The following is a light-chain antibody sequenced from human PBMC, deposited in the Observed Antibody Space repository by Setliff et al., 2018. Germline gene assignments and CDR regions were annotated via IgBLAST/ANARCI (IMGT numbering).Light chain of an antibody. J-gene: IGLJ1*01. CDR3: SSYAGSNTPYV. Sequence: QSVLAQPPSASGSPGQSVTISCTGTSSDVGGYNYVSWYQQNPGKAPKLMIYEVSKRPSGVPDRFSGSKSGNTASLTVSGLQAEDEADYYCSSYAGSNTPYVFGTGTKVTVL. V-gene: IGLV2-8*01. CDR2: EVS. CDR1: SSDVGGYNY.